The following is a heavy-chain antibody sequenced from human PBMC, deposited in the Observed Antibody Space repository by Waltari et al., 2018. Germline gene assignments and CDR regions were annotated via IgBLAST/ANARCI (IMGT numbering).Heavy chain of an antibody. CDR3: ARRGTVSETGAFDM. V-gene: IGHV4-39*01. J-gene: IGHJ3*02. CDR2: IYFSGST. CDR1: GDSISRSNEY. Sequence: QLQLQESGPGLVKPSETLSLTCTVSGDSISRSNEYWGWIRQPPGKGLEWIGNIYFSGSTDYNPSLVSRVTISIDTSKNQFFLRLTSVTAVDTALYYCARRGTVSETGAFDMWGQGTVVTVSS. D-gene: IGHD3-16*01.